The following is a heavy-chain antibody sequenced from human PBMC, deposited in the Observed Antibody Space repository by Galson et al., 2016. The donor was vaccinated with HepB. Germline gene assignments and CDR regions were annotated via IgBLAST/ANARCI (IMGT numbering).Heavy chain of an antibody. CDR2: ISFDGTEK. D-gene: IGHD3-16*02. CDR1: GFTFSDNA. V-gene: IGHV3-30*04. CDR3: ARDRGDYVWGSSRLVTAYYYGVDV. J-gene: IGHJ6*02. Sequence: SLRLSCADSGFTFSDNAMHWVRQAPGKGLEWVALISFDGTEKYYADSVRGRFTISRDNSKNTLYPQMNSLRADDTAVYYCARDRGDYVWGSSRLVTAYYYGVDVWGQGTTVTVSS.